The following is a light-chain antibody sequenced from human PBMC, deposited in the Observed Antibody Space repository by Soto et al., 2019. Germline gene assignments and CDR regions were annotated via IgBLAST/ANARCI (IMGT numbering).Light chain of an antibody. CDR1: QSVSSY. J-gene: IGKJ4*01. Sequence: EIVLTQSPATLSLSPGDRATLSCRASQSVSSYLAWYQQKPGQAPRLLIYDASNRATGIPARFSGSVSGTDLTLTITRLETEDFAVYYCQQRSNRPSTFGGGTKVEIK. CDR2: DAS. CDR3: QQRSNRPST. V-gene: IGKV3-11*01.